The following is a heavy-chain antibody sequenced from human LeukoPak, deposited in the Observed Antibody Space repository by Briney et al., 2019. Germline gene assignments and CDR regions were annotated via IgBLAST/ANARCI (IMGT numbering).Heavy chain of an antibody. D-gene: IGHD2-15*01. V-gene: IGHV2-5*01. CDR2: IYENDEK. CDR1: GFSFSSGGVG. CDR3: AHRHRGVASDI. J-gene: IGHJ3*02. Sequence: KESGPTLVKPRQTLRLTCTFSGFSFSSGGVGVGWIRQPPGKALEWLGVIYENDEKLYSSSLQNGLTITRDTSRNQVVLTMANMDPVDTATYYCAHRHRGVASDIWGQGTMVTVSS.